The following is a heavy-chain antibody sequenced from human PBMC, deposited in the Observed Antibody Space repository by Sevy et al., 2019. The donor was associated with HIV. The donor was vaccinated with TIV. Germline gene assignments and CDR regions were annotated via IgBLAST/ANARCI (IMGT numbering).Heavy chain of an antibody. Sequence: ASVKVSCKASGYTFTGYYMHWVRQAPGQGLEWMGWINPNSGGTNYAQKFQGRVTMTRDTSISTAYMELSRLRSDDTAVYYRARVTSMVRGVRPYHDAFDIWGQGTMVTVSS. CDR3: ARVTSMVRGVRPYHDAFDI. D-gene: IGHD3-10*01. CDR2: INPNSGGT. J-gene: IGHJ3*02. CDR1: GYTFTGYY. V-gene: IGHV1-2*02.